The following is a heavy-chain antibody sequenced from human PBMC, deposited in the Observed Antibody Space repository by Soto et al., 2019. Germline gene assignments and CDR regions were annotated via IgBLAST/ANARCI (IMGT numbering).Heavy chain of an antibody. CDR1: GGNISSYY. D-gene: IGHD2-8*01. CDR2: IYYSGST. V-gene: IGHV4-59*01. J-gene: IGHJ4*02. Sequence: PSETLSLTCTVSGGNISSYYWSWIRQTPGKGLEWIGYIYYSGSTNYNPSLKSRVTISVDTSKNQFSLKLSSVTAADTAVYYCARGGGIVLMVYAPFDYWGQGTLVTVSS. CDR3: ARGGGIVLMVYAPFDY.